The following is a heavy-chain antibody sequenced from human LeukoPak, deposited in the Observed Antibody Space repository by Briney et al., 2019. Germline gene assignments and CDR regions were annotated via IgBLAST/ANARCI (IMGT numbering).Heavy chain of an antibody. J-gene: IGHJ4*02. D-gene: IGHD2-15*01. V-gene: IGHV4-34*01. CDR3: ATSQTGYCSGGTCYWGY. CDR2: INHSGST. CDR1: GGSFSDCY. Sequence: SETLSLTCTVYGGSFSDCYCDYIRQPPGKGLECIGEINHSGSTNYIPSLKSRVTISLDTSKNQFSLKLSSVTAADTAVYYCATSQTGYCSGGTCYWGYWGQGTLVTVSS.